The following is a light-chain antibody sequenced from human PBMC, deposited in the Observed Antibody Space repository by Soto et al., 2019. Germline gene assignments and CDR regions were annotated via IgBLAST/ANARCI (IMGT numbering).Light chain of an antibody. CDR1: QSVTRNY. Sequence: EIVLTQSPGTLSLSPGERATLSCRASQSVTRNYIGWYQQKPGQAPRLLIYGASTRATGIPDRFSGSGSGTDFTLTISRLEPEDFAVYYCQQYGSSPPLSFGGGTKVDIK. J-gene: IGKJ4*01. CDR3: QQYGSSPPLS. V-gene: IGKV3-20*01. CDR2: GAS.